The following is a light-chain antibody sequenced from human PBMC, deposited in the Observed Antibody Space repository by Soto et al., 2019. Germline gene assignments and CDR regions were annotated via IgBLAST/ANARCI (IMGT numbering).Light chain of an antibody. CDR3: CSYAGSYTFV. Sequence: QSALTQPRSVSGSPEQSVTISCTGTSSDVGVYNYVSWYQQYPGKAPKIMIYDVSKRPSGVPDRFSGSKSDNTASLTISGLQAEDEADYYCCSYAGSYTFVFGIGTKVTVL. J-gene: IGLJ1*01. V-gene: IGLV2-11*01. CDR1: SSDVGVYNY. CDR2: DVS.